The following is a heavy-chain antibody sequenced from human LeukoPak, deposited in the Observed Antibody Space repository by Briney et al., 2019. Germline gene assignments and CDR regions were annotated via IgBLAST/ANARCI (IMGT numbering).Heavy chain of an antibody. V-gene: IGHV4-34*01. J-gene: IGHJ5*02. CDR2: INHSGST. CDR1: GDITHY. Sequence: SETLSLTCTVSGDITHYWSWIRQPPGKGLEWIGEINHSGSTNYNPSLKSRVTISVDTSKNQFSLKLSSVTAADTAVYYCARRRRFLEWLPYNWFDPWGQGTLVTVSS. CDR3: ARRRRFLEWLPYNWFDP. D-gene: IGHD3-3*01.